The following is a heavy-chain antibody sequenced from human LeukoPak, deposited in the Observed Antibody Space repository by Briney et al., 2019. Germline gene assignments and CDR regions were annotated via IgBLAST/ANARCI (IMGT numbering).Heavy chain of an antibody. CDR3: ARGDSSGYYYFDY. CDR1: GFTFSSYV. J-gene: IGHJ4*02. CDR2: ISNSGGST. V-gene: IGHV3-23*01. D-gene: IGHD6-19*01. Sequence: PGGSLRLSCAASGFTFSSYVMSWVRQAPGKGLEWVSSISNSGGSTYYADSVKGRFTISRDNSKNTLYLQMNSLRAEDTAVYYCARGDSSGYYYFDYWGQGTLVTVSS.